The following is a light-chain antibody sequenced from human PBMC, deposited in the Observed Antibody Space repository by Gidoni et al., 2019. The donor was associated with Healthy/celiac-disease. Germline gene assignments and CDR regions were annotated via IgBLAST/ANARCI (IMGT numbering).Light chain of an antibody. CDR1: QSISSY. CDR2: AAS. J-gene: IGKJ4*01. Sequence: DIQMTQSPSSLSASVGDRVTITCRASQSISSYLNWYQQKPGKAPKLLIYAASSLQSVVPSRFSGSGSGTDFTLTISRLQPEYFATYYCQQSYSTPLTFGGGTKVEIK. CDR3: QQSYSTPLT. V-gene: IGKV1-39*01.